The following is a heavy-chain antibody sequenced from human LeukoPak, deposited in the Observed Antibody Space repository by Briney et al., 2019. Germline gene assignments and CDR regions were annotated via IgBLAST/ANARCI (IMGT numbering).Heavy chain of an antibody. Sequence: GGSLRLSCAASGLTFSDAWMSWVRQAPGKGLEWVGRIKSKTDGGTTDYAAPVKGRFTISRDGSKNTLYLQMHSLKAEDTAVYYCTTIIGSTPGAFDIWGQGTMVTVSS. V-gene: IGHV3-15*01. J-gene: IGHJ3*02. CDR2: IKSKTDGGTT. CDR3: TTIIGSTPGAFDI. D-gene: IGHD2-2*03. CDR1: GLTFSDAW.